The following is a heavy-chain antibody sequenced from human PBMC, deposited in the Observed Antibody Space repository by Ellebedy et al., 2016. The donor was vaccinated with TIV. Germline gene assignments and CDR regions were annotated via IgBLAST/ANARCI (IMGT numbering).Heavy chain of an antibody. CDR1: GFTFTDSE. CDR2: IVVGNGKT. D-gene: IGHD3-10*01. V-gene: IGHV1-58*01. Sequence: ASVKVSCKASGFTFTDSEVQWVRQARGQRLEWIGWIVVGNGKTNYAQKFQERVTFTRDMSTSTTYMELTSLRSEDTAVYYCAADHYGSDADFDYWGQGSQVTVSS. CDR3: AADHYGSDADFDY. J-gene: IGHJ4*02.